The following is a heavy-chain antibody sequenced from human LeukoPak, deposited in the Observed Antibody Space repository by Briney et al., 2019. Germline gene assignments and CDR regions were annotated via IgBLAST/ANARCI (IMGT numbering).Heavy chain of an antibody. J-gene: IGHJ4*02. CDR3: ARGEGLYAFDC. D-gene: IGHD2/OR15-2a*01. CDR1: GGSIRSGGYY. Sequence: TLSLTCTVSGGSIRSGGYYWTWIRQHPRKGLEWIGYIFYSGSTYYNPSLKSRVTISVDTSKNQFSLNLSSVTAADTAVYYCARGEGLYAFDCWGQGTLVTVSS. V-gene: IGHV4-31*03. CDR2: IFYSGST.